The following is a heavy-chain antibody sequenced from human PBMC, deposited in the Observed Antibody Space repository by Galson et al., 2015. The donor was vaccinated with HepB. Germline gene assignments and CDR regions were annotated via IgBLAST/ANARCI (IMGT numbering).Heavy chain of an antibody. CDR2: ISAYNGNT. Sequence: SVKVSCKASGYTFTSYGISWVRQAPGQGLEWMGWISAYNGNTNYAQKRQGRVTMTTDTSTSTAYMELRSLRSDDTAVYYCARVRIQSVLYWYVVAPNWFDPWGQGTLVTVSS. CDR3: ARVRIQSVLYWYVVAPNWFDP. CDR1: GYTFTSYG. V-gene: IGHV1-18*01. D-gene: IGHD2-8*02. J-gene: IGHJ5*02.